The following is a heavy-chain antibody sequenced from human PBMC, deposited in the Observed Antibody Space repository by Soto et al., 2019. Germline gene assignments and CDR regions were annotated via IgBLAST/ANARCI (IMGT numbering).Heavy chain of an antibody. J-gene: IGHJ4*02. CDR3: ARVRQYSRSWFDY. CDR2: IIPIFGTA. D-gene: IGHD6-13*01. V-gene: IGHV1-69*13. CDR1: GATFSSYA. Sequence: SVKVSCKASGATFSSYAISWVRQAPGQGLEWMGGIIPIFGTANYAQKFQGRVTITADESTSTAYMELSSLRSEDTAVYYCARVRQYSRSWFDYCDKGPLGTVCS.